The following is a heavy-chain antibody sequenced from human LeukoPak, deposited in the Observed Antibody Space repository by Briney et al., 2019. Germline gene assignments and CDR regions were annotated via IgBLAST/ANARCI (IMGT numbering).Heavy chain of an antibody. CDR3: ARTHYYYDSSGSRPDY. J-gene: IGHJ4*02. CDR2: ISYDGSNK. D-gene: IGHD3-22*01. CDR1: GFTFSSYG. V-gene: IGHV3-30*03. Sequence: GGSLRLSCAASGFTFSSYGMHWVRQAPGKGLEWVAVISYDGSNKYYADSVKGRFTISRDNSKNTLYLQMNSLRAEDTAVYYCARTHYYYDSSGSRPDYWGQGTLVTVSS.